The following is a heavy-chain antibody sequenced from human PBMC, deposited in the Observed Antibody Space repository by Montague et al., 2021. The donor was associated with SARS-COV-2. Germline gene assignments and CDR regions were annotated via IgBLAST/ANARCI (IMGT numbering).Heavy chain of an antibody. J-gene: IGHJ3*02. D-gene: IGHD3-22*01. CDR1: GFSLTTSGML. CDR3: ARMVRDSSGYDAFDI. V-gene: IGHV2-70*13. Sequence: PALVKPTQTLTLTCTLSGFSLTTSGMLVSWIRQPPGKALEWLALIDWDDDKYYSTSLKTRLAISKDTSKDQVALTMTDMDPVDTATYYCARMVRDSSGYDAFDIWGQGTMVTVSS. CDR2: IDWDDDK.